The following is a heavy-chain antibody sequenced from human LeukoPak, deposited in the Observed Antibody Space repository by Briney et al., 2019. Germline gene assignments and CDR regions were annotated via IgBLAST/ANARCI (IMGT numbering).Heavy chain of an antibody. J-gene: IGHJ6*03. CDR2: IYSGGST. V-gene: IGHV3-53*01. D-gene: IGHD3-22*01. Sequence: PGGSLRLSCAASGFTVSSNYMSWVRQAPGKGLEWVSVIYSGGSTYYADSVKGRSTISRDNSKNTLYLQMNSLRAEDTALYYCARGSSGPSVYYYYYYYMDVWGKGTTVTVSS. CDR1: GFTVSSNY. CDR3: ARGSSGPSVYYYYYYYMDV.